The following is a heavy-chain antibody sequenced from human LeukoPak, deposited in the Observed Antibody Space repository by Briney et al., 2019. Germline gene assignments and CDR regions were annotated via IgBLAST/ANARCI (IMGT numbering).Heavy chain of an antibody. J-gene: IGHJ4*02. CDR2: ISDSSHAI. CDR1: GFTFSSYS. D-gene: IGHD5-18*01. Sequence: GGSLRLSCAASGFTFSSYSMIWVRQAPGKGLEWVSYISDSSHAIYHADSVKGRFTISRDNSENIVYLQMNNLRAEDTAVYYCAGRVTGYSSGYVYWGQGTLVTVSS. CDR3: AGRVTGYSSGYVY. V-gene: IGHV3-48*01.